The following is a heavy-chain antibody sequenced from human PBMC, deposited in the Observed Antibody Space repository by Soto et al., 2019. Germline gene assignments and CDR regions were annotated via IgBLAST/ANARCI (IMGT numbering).Heavy chain of an antibody. V-gene: IGHV2-5*01. CDR2: MYWHDDK. CDR1: GFSLGNTGVT. Sequence: SGPTLVNPTQTLTLTCTFSGFSLGNTGVTVGCIREPPGKALEWLALMYWHDDKRYNPSLRNRLTIAKDTSKNRVVLTLANVGPVDTATYFCAHSHFEILTGPFDSWGRGTLVTVSS. CDR3: AHSHFEILTGPFDS. D-gene: IGHD3-9*01. J-gene: IGHJ5*01.